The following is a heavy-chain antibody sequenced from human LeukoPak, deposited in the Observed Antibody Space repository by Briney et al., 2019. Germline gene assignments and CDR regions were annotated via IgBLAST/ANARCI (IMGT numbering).Heavy chain of an antibody. CDR2: IYYSGST. CDR1: GGSISSSSYY. Sequence: SETLSLTCTVSGGSISSSSYYWGWIRQPPGKGLEWIGSIYYSGSTYYNPSLKSRVTISVDTSKNQFSLKLSSVTAADTAVYYCASSGSSAYNWFDPWGQGALVTVSS. D-gene: IGHD6-25*01. CDR3: ASSGSSAYNWFDP. J-gene: IGHJ5*02. V-gene: IGHV4-39*01.